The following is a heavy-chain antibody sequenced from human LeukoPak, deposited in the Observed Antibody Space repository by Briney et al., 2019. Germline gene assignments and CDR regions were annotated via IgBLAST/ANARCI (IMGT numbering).Heavy chain of an antibody. D-gene: IGHD1-26*01. J-gene: IGHJ5*02. Sequence: ASVKVSCKASGYTFNSYGISWVRQTPGQGLEWMGWVSAYNGHTNYAQKFQGRVTMTTDTSTSTASMELRSLRSDDTAVYYCARLIPQKWELPGKWFDPWGQGTLVTVSS. V-gene: IGHV1-18*01. CDR2: VSAYNGHT. CDR3: ARLIPQKWELPGKWFDP. CDR1: GYTFNSYG.